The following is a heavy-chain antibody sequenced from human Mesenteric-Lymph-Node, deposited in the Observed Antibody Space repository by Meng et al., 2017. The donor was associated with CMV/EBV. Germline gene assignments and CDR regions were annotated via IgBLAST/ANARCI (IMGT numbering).Heavy chain of an antibody. CDR1: GYSFSNYG. Sequence: ASVKVSCKASGYSFSNYGISWVRQAPGQGLEWMGWISLYNGDANYGPKVLGWVTMTTDTSTSTAYMELRSLRSDDTAVYYCARVTTMFGVVVMQTSFMDVWGQGTTVTVSS. V-gene: IGHV1-18*01. CDR2: ISLYNGDA. J-gene: IGHJ6*02. D-gene: IGHD3-3*01. CDR3: ARVTTMFGVVVMQTSFMDV.